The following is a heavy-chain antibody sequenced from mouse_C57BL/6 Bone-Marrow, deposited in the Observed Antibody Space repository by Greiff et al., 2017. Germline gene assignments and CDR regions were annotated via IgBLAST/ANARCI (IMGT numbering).Heavy chain of an antibody. CDR3: ARTTVVPYAMDY. CDR1: GYTFTSYW. J-gene: IGHJ4*01. Sequence: VQLQQSGAELVMPGASVKLSCKASGYTFTSYWMHWVKQRPGQGLEWIGEIDPSDSYTYYNQKFKGKSTLTVDKSSSTAYMQLSSLTSEDSAVYYCARTTVVPYAMDYWGQGTSVTVSS. V-gene: IGHV1-69*01. D-gene: IGHD1-1*01. CDR2: IDPSDSYT.